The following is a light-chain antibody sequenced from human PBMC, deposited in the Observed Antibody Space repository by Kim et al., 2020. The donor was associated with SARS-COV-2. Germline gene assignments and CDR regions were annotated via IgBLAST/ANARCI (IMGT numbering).Light chain of an antibody. CDR2: DVS. J-gene: IGLJ1*01. V-gene: IGLV2-11*01. CDR1: SKDVGGYKY. Sequence: GQSDTISCPGTSKDVGGYKYVSWDQQHPGKAPKQMIYDVSKRPSGVPDRFSGSKSGNTASLTISGLQAEDEADYYCCSYAGSYTYVFGTGTKVTVL. CDR3: CSYAGSYTYV.